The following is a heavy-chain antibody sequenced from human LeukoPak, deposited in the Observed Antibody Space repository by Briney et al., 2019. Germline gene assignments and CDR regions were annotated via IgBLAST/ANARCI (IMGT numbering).Heavy chain of an antibody. D-gene: IGHD3-22*01. Sequence: GGSLRLSCAASKFSFSSYWMHWVRQAPGKGLVWVSRINSDGSRTNYADSVKGRFTISRDNAKNTLYLQMNSLRAEDTAVYYWRRDHPLITMIVPASGVFDIGGKGKRVTV. CDR1: KFSFSSYW. CDR3: RRDHPLITMIVPASGVFDI. CDR2: INSDGSRT. J-gene: IGHJ3*02. V-gene: IGHV3-74*01.